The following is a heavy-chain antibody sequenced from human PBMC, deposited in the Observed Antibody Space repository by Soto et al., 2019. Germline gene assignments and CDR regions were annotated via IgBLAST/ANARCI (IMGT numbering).Heavy chain of an antibody. D-gene: IGHD3-22*01. Sequence: SETLSLTXAVYGGSFSGHSWTWIRQSPGKGLEWIGDINHSGRVNYSPSLKSRVTISLDTSKNQFSLTLSAVTAADTAMYYCSTRAYDTNGYYRFDPWGQGTLVTVSS. V-gene: IGHV4-34*01. J-gene: IGHJ5*01. CDR2: INHSGRV. CDR3: STRAYDTNGYYRFDP. CDR1: GGSFSGHS.